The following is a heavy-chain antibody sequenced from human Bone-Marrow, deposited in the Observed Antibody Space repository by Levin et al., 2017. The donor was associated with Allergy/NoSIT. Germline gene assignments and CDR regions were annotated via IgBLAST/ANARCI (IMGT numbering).Heavy chain of an antibody. D-gene: IGHD4-17*01. V-gene: IGHV4-39*01. CDR2: IYYSGST. CDR3: ARHDYGDYVGFDY. CDR1: GGSISSSSYY. Sequence: TSETLSLTCTVSGGSISSSSYYWGWIRQPPGKGLEWIGSIYYSGSTYYNPSLKSRVTISVDTSKNQFSLKLSSVTAADTAVYYCARHDYGDYVGFDYWGQGTLVTVSS. J-gene: IGHJ4*02.